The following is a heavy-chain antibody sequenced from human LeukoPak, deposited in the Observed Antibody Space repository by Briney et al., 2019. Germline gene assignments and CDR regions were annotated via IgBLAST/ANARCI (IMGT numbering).Heavy chain of an antibody. CDR3: AKVYVGNRIEDDI. Sequence: QPGGSLRLSCAASGFTFSTSAMNWVRQAPGKGLEWVSVISGSAGSSYYADPVKGRFTISRDNSKNTLYLQMNSLRAEDTAVYYCAKVYVGNRIEDDIWGQGTMVTVSS. CDR2: ISGSAGSS. V-gene: IGHV3-23*01. J-gene: IGHJ3*02. D-gene: IGHD1-26*01. CDR1: GFTFSTSA.